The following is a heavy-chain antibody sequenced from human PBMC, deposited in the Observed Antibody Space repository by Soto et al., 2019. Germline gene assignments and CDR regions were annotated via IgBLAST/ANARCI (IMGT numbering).Heavy chain of an antibody. D-gene: IGHD1-1*01. CDR2: VYYSGTT. CDR1: GASISSYY. J-gene: IGHJ3*02. Sequence: PSLTCSVSGASISSYYWSWIWQPPGKGLEWIGYVYYSGTTTYNPSLQSRVSMSLDTTNSQFSLRLSSVTAADTAVYYCARERGNWNHAFDIWGQGTMVTVSS. V-gene: IGHV4-59*01. CDR3: ARERGNWNHAFDI.